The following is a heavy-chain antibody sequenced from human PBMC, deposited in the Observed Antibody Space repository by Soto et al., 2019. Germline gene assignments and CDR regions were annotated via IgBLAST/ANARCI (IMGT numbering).Heavy chain of an antibody. V-gene: IGHV1-18*01. CDR3: ARSIVVVTALDY. CDR2: ISAYTGNT. CDR1: GYIFNSFG. D-gene: IGHD2-21*02. Sequence: ASVKVSCKASGYIFNSFGISWVRQAPGQGLEWMGWISAYTGNTKYAQNFQGRVTMTTDTSTSTAYMELSSLRSEDTAVYYCARSIVVVTALDYWGQGTLVTVSS. J-gene: IGHJ4*02.